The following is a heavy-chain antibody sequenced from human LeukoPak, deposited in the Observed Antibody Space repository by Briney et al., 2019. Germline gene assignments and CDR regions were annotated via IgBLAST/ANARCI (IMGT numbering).Heavy chain of an antibody. J-gene: IGHJ4*02. Sequence: GGSLRLSCAASGFTFSSYSMNWVRQAPGKGLEWVSSISSSSSYIYYADSVKGRFTISRDNAKNSLYLQMNSLRAEDTAVYYCAREGTDFWSGYYNDYWGQGTLVTVS. CDR1: GFTFSSYS. CDR2: ISSSSSYI. V-gene: IGHV3-21*01. D-gene: IGHD3-3*01. CDR3: AREGTDFWSGYYNDY.